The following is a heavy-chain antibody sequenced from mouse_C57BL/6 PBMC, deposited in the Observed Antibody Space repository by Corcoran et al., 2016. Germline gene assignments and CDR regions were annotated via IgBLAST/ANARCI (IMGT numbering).Heavy chain of an antibody. Sequence: EVQLQQSGPELVKPGASVKISCKASGYTFTDYYMNWVKQSHGKSLEWIGDINPNNGGTSYNQKFKGKATLTVDKSSSTAYMELRSLTSEDSAVYYCARWGNSPWFAYWGQGTLVTVSA. D-gene: IGHD2-1*01. CDR2: INPNNGGT. CDR3: ARWGNSPWFAY. V-gene: IGHV1-26*01. CDR1: GYTFTDYY. J-gene: IGHJ3*01.